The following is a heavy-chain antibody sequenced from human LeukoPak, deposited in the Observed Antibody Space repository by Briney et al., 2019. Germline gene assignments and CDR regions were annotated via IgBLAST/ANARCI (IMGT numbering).Heavy chain of an antibody. V-gene: IGHV1-18*01. J-gene: IGHJ4*02. CDR3: ARDARNYDILTGYRNYYFDY. CDR2: ISAYNGNT. D-gene: IGHD3-9*01. CDR1: GYTFTSYG. Sequence: GASVKVSCKASGYTFTSYGISWVRQAPGQGLEWMGWISAYNGNTNYAQKLQGRVTMTTDTSTSTAYMELSSLRSEDTAVYYCARDARNYDILTGYRNYYFDYWGQGTLVTVSS.